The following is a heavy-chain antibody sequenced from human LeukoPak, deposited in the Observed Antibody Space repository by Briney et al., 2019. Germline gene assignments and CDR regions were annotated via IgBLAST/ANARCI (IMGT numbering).Heavy chain of an antibody. CDR1: GFTFSGSA. CDR2: IRSKANSYAT. Sequence: GGSLRLSCAASGFTFSGSAMHWVRQASGKGLEWVGRIRSKANSYATAYAASVKGRFTISRDDSKNTAYLQMNSLKTEDTAVYYCARLLPVRYNWFDPWGQGTLVTVSS. J-gene: IGHJ5*02. D-gene: IGHD2-21*01. V-gene: IGHV3-73*01. CDR3: ARLLPVRYNWFDP.